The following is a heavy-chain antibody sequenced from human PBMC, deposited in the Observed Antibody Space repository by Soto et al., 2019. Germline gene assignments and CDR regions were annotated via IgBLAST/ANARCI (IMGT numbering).Heavy chain of an antibody. Sequence: ASVKVSCKASGYTFTGYYMHCGRQAPGQGLEWMGMINPSGGSTGYAQKFQGRVTMTRDTSTSTVYMELSSLRSDDTAVYYCARADSSGWQNIDYWGQGTLVTVSS. V-gene: IGHV1-46*01. CDR1: GYTFTGYY. CDR3: ARADSSGWQNIDY. J-gene: IGHJ4*02. D-gene: IGHD6-19*01. CDR2: INPSGGST.